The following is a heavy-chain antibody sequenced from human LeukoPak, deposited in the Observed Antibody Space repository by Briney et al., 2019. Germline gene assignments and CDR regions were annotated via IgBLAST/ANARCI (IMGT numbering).Heavy chain of an antibody. D-gene: IGHD3-3*01. CDR1: GYTFTSYG. V-gene: IGHV1-18*01. J-gene: IGHJ4*02. CDR3: ARDRKAVYYDFWSGPSDY. Sequence: GASVKVSCKASGYTFTSYGISWVRQAPGQGLEWMGWISAYNGNTNYAQKLQGRVTMTTDTSTSTAYMELRSPRSDDTAVYYCARDRKAVYYDFWSGPSDYWGQGTLVTVSS. CDR2: ISAYNGNT.